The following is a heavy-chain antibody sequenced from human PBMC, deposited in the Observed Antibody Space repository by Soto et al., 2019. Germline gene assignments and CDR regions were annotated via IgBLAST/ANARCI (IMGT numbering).Heavy chain of an antibody. V-gene: IGHV1-2*04. CDR2: INPNSGGT. Sequence: ASVKVSCKASGYTFTGYYMHWVRQAPGQGLERMGWINPNSGGTNYAQKFQGWVTMTRDTSISTAYMELSRLRSDDTSVYYCARGPYRLESQGWFDPWGQGTLVTVSS. CDR1: GYTFTGYY. D-gene: IGHD1-1*01. J-gene: IGHJ5*02. CDR3: ARGPYRLESQGWFDP.